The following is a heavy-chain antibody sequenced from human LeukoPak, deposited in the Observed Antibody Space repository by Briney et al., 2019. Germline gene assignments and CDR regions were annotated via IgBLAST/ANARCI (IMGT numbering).Heavy chain of an antibody. CDR1: GFTFSTSW. CDR3: ARDSYELGATFDY. V-gene: IGHV3-7*01. Sequence: GGSLRLSCAASGFTFSTSWMSWVRQAPGKGLEWLANIKEDGSEQYYLDSVRGQFTISRDNAKNTLFLQLSSLRVEDTAVYYCARDSYELGATFDYWGQGTLVTVSS. D-gene: IGHD1-26*01. CDR2: IKEDGSEQ. J-gene: IGHJ4*02.